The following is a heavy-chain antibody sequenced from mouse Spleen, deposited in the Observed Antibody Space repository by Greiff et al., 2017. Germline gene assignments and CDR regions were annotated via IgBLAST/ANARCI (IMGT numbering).Heavy chain of an antibody. Sequence: EVHLVESGPGLVKPSQSLSLTCTVTGYSITSDYAWNWIRQFPGNKLEWMGYISYSGSTSYNPSLKSRISITRDTSKNQFFLQLNSVTTEDTATYYCARSGAWFAYWGQGTLVTVSA. J-gene: IGHJ3*01. CDR1: GYSITSDYA. D-gene: IGHD3-1*01. V-gene: IGHV3-2*02. CDR3: ARSGAWFAY. CDR2: ISYSGST.